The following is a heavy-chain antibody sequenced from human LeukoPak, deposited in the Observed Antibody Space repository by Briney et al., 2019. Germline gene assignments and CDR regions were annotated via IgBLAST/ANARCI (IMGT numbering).Heavy chain of an antibody. Sequence: GGSLRLSCAASGFTFTIFGLNWVRQAPGKGPGWVSYIDARSGITYYADSVQGRFTISRGDARESVFLQMDGLRVDDTAVYYCARTYDFGRGPPGDAFDNWGPGTWVIVSA. CDR2: IDARSGIT. D-gene: IGHD3-3*01. J-gene: IGHJ3*02. CDR3: ARTYDFGRGPPGDAFDN. V-gene: IGHV3-48*01. CDR1: GFTFTIFG.